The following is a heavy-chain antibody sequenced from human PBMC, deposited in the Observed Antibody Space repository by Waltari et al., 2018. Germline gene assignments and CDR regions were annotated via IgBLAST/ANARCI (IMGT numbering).Heavy chain of an antibody. CDR3: ATTYCTSFSCPAALDN. Sequence: LQLQESGSGLVKPSQTLSLLCGVSGGSISSGGYSWNWIRQPPGKGLEWIGYVHPSGSTYYNPSLKSRVTISLDRSNNQSSLKLSSATAADTAVYYCATTYCTSFSCPAALDNWGQGTLVTVSS. D-gene: IGHD2-8*01. CDR1: GGSISSGGYS. CDR2: VHPSGST. J-gene: IGHJ4*02. V-gene: IGHV4-30-2*01.